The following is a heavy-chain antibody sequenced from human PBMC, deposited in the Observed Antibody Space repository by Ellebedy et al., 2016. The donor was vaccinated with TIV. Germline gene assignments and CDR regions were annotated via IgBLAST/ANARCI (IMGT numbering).Heavy chain of an antibody. Sequence: AASVKVSCKASGYTFTSYYMHWVRQAPAQGLEWMGVIDPSGGSTDYAQKFQGRVTMTRNTSTSTVYMELSSLRSDDTAVYYCARDRIVGSSSPYYNGMDVWGQGTTVTVSS. J-gene: IGHJ6*02. CDR3: ARDRIVGSSSPYYNGMDV. CDR1: GYTFTSYY. CDR2: IDPSGGST. V-gene: IGHV1-46*01. D-gene: IGHD1-26*01.